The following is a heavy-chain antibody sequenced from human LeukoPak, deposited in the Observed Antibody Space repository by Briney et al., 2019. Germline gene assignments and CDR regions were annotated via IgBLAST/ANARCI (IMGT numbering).Heavy chain of an antibody. CDR2: IYYSGST. J-gene: IGHJ6*02. Sequence: PSETLSLTCTVSGGSISSYYWSWIRQPPGKGLEWIGYIYYSGSTNYNPSLKSRVTISVDTSKNQFSLKLSSVTAADTAVYYCARDDGLGYYYGMDVWGQGTTVTVSS. V-gene: IGHV4-59*01. CDR3: ARDDGLGYYYGMDV. CDR1: GGSISSYY.